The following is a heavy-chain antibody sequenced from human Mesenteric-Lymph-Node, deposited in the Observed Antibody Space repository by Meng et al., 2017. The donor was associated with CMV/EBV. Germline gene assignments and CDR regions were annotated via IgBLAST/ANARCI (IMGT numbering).Heavy chain of an antibody. CDR3: LGHDFWSGSDY. J-gene: IGHJ4*02. Sequence: GESLKISCAASGFTFSSYSMNWVRQAPGKGLEWVGRIRSKANSYATAYAASVKGRFTISRDDSKNTAYLQMNSLKTEDTAVYYCLGHDFWSGSDYWGQGTLVTVSS. CDR2: IRSKANSYAT. CDR1: GFTFSSYS. V-gene: IGHV3-73*01. D-gene: IGHD3-3*01.